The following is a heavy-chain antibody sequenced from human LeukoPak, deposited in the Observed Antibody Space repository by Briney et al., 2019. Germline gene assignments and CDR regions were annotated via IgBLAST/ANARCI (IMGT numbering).Heavy chain of an antibody. CDR2: INHSGST. D-gene: IGHD1-26*01. CDR3: ARAVVGATAGIDY. V-gene: IGHV4-34*01. CDR1: GGSFSGYY. Sequence: SETLSLTCAVYGGSFSGYYWSWIRQPPGKGLEWIGEINHSGSTNYNPPLKSRVTISVDTSKNQFSLKLSSVTAADTAVYYCARAVVGATAGIDYWGQGTLVTVSS. J-gene: IGHJ4*02.